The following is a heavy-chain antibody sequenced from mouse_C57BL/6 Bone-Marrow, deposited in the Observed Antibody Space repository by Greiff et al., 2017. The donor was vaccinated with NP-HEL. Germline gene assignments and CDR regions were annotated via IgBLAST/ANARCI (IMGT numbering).Heavy chain of an antibody. V-gene: IGHV1-42*01. J-gene: IGHJ3*01. CDR2: INPSTGGT. Sequence: VHVKQSGPELVKPGASVKISCKASGYSFTGYYMNWVKQSPEKSLEWIGEINPSTGGTTYNQKFKAKATLTVDKSSSTAYMQLKSLTSEDSAVYYCARRGYYVAYWGQGTLVTVSA. CDR1: GYSFTGYY. D-gene: IGHD2-3*01. CDR3: ARRGYYVAY.